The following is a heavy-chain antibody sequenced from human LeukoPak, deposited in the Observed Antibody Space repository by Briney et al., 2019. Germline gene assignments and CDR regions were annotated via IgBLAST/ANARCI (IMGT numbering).Heavy chain of an antibody. V-gene: IGHV4-4*02. Sequence: SGTLSLTCGVSGGSISNTNWWTWFRQPPGKGLEWIGEVNLQGSTNYNPSLKSRVTISVDTSKNQFSLKLSSVTAADTAVYYCARDGYGSGSYLDYWGQGTLVTVSS. J-gene: IGHJ4*02. CDR2: VNLQGST. CDR3: ARDGYGSGSYLDY. CDR1: GGSISNTNW. D-gene: IGHD3-10*01.